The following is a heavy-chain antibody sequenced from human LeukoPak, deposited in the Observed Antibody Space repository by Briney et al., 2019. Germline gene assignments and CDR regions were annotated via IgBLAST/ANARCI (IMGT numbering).Heavy chain of an antibody. D-gene: IGHD2-2*02. V-gene: IGHV1-46*01. CDR3: AREARVVPAAILNY. Sequence: ASVKVSCKASGHTFTSYYIHWVRQAPGQGLEWMGIINPSGGSTTYAQKFQGRVTMTRDTSTSTVYMELSSLRSEDTAVYYCAREARVVPAAILNYWGQGTLVTVSS. CDR2: INPSGGST. CDR1: GHTFTSYY. J-gene: IGHJ4*02.